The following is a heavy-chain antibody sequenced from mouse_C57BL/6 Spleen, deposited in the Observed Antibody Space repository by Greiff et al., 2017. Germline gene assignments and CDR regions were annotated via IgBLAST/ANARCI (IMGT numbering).Heavy chain of an antibody. CDR2: IDPSDSYT. CDR1: GYTFTSYW. Sequence: QVQLQQPGAELVKPGASVKLSCKASGYTFTSYWMQWVKQRPGQGLEWIGEIDPSDSYTNYNQKFKGKATLTVDTSSSTAYMQLSSLTSEDSAVYYCARNFPGNYFDYWGQGTTRTVSS. J-gene: IGHJ2*01. CDR3: ARNFPGNYFDY. V-gene: IGHV1-50*01.